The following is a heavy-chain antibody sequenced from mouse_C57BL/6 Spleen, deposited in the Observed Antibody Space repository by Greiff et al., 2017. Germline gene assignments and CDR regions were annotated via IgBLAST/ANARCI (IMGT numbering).Heavy chain of an antibody. J-gene: IGHJ1*03. CDR1: GYTFTSYD. CDR2: IYPRDGST. Sequence: QVHVKQSGPELVKPGASVKLSCKASGYTFTSYDINWVQQRPGQGLEWIGWIYPRDGSTKYNEKFKGKATLTVDTSSSTAYMELHSLTSEDSAVYYCARSPYYYGSARHWYFDVWGTGTTVTVSS. CDR3: ARSPYYYGSARHWYFDV. D-gene: IGHD1-1*01. V-gene: IGHV1-85*01.